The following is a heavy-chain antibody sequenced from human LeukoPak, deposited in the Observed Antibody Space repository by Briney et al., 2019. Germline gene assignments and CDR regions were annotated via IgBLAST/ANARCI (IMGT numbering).Heavy chain of an antibody. Sequence: PGGSLRLSCAASGFTFSSYAMSWVRQAPGKGLEWVSAISGSGASTYYADSVKGRFTISRDNSKNTLYLQMNSLKTEDTAVYYCTTASLGMKDYWGQGTLVTVSS. J-gene: IGHJ4*02. CDR1: GFTFSSYA. D-gene: IGHD7-27*01. CDR2: ISGSGAST. CDR3: TTASLGMKDY. V-gene: IGHV3-23*01.